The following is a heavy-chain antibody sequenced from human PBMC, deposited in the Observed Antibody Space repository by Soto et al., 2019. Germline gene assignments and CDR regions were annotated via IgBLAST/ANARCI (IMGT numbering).Heavy chain of an antibody. CDR2: IYKSATT. V-gene: IGHV4-30-4*01. CDR3: ARGRYCLTGRCFPNWFDS. CDR1: GDSISTVDYF. Sequence: LSLTCSVSGDSISTVDYFWAWIRQPPGQALEYIGYIYKSATTYYNPSFEGRVAIPLDTSKSHFSLNVTSVTAADTAVYFCARGRYCLTGRCFPNWFDSWGQGTLVTVS. J-gene: IGHJ5*01. D-gene: IGHD2-15*01.